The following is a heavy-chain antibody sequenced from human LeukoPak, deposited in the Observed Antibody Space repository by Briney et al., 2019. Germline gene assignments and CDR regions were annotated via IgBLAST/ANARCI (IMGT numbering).Heavy chain of an antibody. CDR1: GGSISSGDYY. CDR2: IYYSGST. CDR3: ARGPFEADDSSGYYSFDY. J-gene: IGHJ4*02. D-gene: IGHD3-22*01. V-gene: IGHV4-30-4*01. Sequence: PSETLSLTCTVSGGSISSGDYYWSWIRQPPGKGLEWIGYIYYSGSTYYNPSLKSRVTISVDTSKNQFSLRLSSVTAADTAVYYCARGPFEADDSSGYYSFDYWGQGTLVTVSS.